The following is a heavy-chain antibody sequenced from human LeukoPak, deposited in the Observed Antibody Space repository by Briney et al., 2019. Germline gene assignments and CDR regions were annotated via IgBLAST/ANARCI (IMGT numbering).Heavy chain of an antibody. D-gene: IGHD2-2*01. CDR1: GGSISSRNYY. CDR3: TRSCCGSTGCSHYYYYYYMDV. Sequence: PSETLSLTCTASGGSISSRNYYWGWIRQPPGKGLEWIGSIYYSGSTSYNPSLNSRVTISVDTSKNQFSLQLSSVTAADTAVYYGTRSCCGSTGCSHYYYYYYMDVWGKGTTVTVSS. V-gene: IGHV4-39*01. CDR2: IYYSGST. J-gene: IGHJ6*03.